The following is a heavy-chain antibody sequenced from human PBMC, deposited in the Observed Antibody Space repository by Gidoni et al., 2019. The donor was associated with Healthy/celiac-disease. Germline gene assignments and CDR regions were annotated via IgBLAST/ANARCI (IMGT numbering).Heavy chain of an antibody. J-gene: IGHJ5*02. CDR2: INHSGST. CDR3: ASRSRRGNWFDP. V-gene: IGHV4-34*01. D-gene: IGHD3-10*01. CDR1: GGSFSGYY. Sequence: QVQLQQWGAGLLKPSETLSLTCAVYGGSFSGYYWSWIRQPPGKGLEWIGEINHSGSTNYNPSLKSRVTISVDTSKNQFSLKLSSVTAADTAVYYCASRSRRGNWFDPWGQGTLVTVSS.